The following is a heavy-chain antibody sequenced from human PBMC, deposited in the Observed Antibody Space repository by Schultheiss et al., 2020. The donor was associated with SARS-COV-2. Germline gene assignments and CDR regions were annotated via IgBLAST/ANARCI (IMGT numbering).Heavy chain of an antibody. CDR1: GLSFSDSA. V-gene: IGHV3-30-3*01. J-gene: IGHJ4*02. Sequence: GGSLRLSCAASGLSFSDSALHWVRQGPGKGLEWVALISYDGSNDFYADSVKGRFTISRDNSKNTLSLQMHSLRPDDTAVYYCAGSTGAPFDYWGQGTLVTVSS. CDR2: ISYDGSND. CDR3: AGSTGAPFDY. D-gene: IGHD3-10*01.